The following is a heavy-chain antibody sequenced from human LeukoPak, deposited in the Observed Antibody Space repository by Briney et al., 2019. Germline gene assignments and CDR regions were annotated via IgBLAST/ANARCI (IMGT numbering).Heavy chain of an antibody. V-gene: IGHV3-53*01. CDR3: ARDSMVRGGGQAFDI. Sequence: GGSLRLSCAASGFTVSSNYMSWVRQAPGKGLEWVSVIYSGGSTYYADSVKGRFTISSDNAKNSLYLQMNSLRAEDTAVYYCARDSMVRGGGQAFDIWGQGTMVTVSS. J-gene: IGHJ3*02. CDR2: IYSGGST. CDR1: GFTVSSNY. D-gene: IGHD3-10*01.